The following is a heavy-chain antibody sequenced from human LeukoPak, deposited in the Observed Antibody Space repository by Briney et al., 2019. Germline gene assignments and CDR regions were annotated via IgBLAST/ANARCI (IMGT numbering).Heavy chain of an antibody. CDR2: IYYSGST. CDR3: ARHHSSGWYPDYFDY. J-gene: IGHJ4*02. CDR1: GGSISSYY. Sequence: SSEALSLTCTVSGGSISSYYWSWIRQPPGKGLEWIGYIYYSGSTNYNPSLKSRVTISVDTSKNQFSLKLSSVTAADTAVYYCARHHSSGWYPDYFDYWGQGTLDTVSS. V-gene: IGHV4-59*01. D-gene: IGHD6-19*01.